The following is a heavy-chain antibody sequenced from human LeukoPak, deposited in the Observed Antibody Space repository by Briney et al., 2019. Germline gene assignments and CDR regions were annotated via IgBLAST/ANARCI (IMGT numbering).Heavy chain of an antibody. CDR2: ISAYNGNT. CDR1: GYTFTSYG. CDR3: ARDGVAAAGYYYYYMDV. Sequence: ASVKVSCKASGYTFTSYGISWVRQATGQGLEWMGWISAYNGNTNYAQKLQGRVTMTTDTSTSTAYMELSSLRSEDTAVYYCARDGVAAAGYYYYYMDVWGKGTTVTVSS. D-gene: IGHD6-13*01. V-gene: IGHV1-18*01. J-gene: IGHJ6*03.